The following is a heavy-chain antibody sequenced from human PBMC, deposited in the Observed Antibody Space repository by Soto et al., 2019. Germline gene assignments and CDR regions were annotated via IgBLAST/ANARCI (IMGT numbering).Heavy chain of an antibody. CDR2: INAGNGNI. CDR1: GYTFTSYA. CDR3: ARDDSGFSGSHYIDYFNY. J-gene: IGHJ4*02. V-gene: IGHV1-3*01. Sequence: ASVKVSCKASGYTFTSYAIHWVRQAPGQRLEWMGWINAGNGNIKYSQKFQGRVTITRDTSASTAYMELSSLRSEDTAVYYCARDDSGFSGSHYIDYFNYWGQGALVTVPQ. D-gene: IGHD1-26*01.